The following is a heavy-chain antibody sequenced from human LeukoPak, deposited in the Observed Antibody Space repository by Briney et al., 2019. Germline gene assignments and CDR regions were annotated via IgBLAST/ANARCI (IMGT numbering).Heavy chain of an antibody. CDR3: SYCYDSSGYPQCVY. CDR1: GCTFSKAW. D-gene: IGHD3-22*01. J-gene: IGHJ4*02. Sequence: GASHTPSWAASGCTFSKAWMSWVRQAPGKGLEWVGRIQSKTDCGTTDYAVHVKGRFTISREDSQNTLYLQMNSLKTEDTAVYCCSYCYDSSGYPQCVYWGRGTLVSVSS. CDR2: IQSKTDCGTT. V-gene: IGHV3-15*01.